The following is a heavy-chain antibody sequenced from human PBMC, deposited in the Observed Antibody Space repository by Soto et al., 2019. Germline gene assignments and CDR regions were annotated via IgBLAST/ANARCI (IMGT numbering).Heavy chain of an antibody. CDR1: GFIFKMYW. Sequence: LRLSCAASGFIFKMYWMHWVRQSPGKGLVWISRIYNDGTYSDYADSVRGRFTISRDNVNDTLYLQMNNLRAEDSGLYYCTRGPRPISTGTGAYWGQGTQVTVSS. CDR3: TRGPRPISTGTGAY. J-gene: IGHJ4*02. V-gene: IGHV3-74*01. CDR2: IYNDGTYS. D-gene: IGHD3-10*01.